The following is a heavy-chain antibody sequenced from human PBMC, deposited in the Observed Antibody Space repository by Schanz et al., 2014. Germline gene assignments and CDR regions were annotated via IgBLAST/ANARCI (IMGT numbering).Heavy chain of an antibody. J-gene: IGHJ6*02. CDR3: AKARRKSNCSGGRCFHYSYYGMDV. CDR1: GFIFSSYG. V-gene: IGHV3-23*04. D-gene: IGHD2-15*01. Sequence: VQLVESGGGVVQPGRSLRLSCAASGFIFSSYGLHWVRQAPGKGLEWVSTISASGGSTYYADSVKGRFTISRDNSKNILYLQMNSQRAEDTAVYYCAKARRKSNCSGGRCFHYSYYGMDVWGQGTTVTVSS. CDR2: ISASGGST.